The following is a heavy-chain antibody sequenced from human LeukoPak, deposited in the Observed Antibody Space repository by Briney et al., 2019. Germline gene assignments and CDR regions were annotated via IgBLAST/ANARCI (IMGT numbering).Heavy chain of an antibody. CDR3: ARVCSSTSCYNPDFDY. Sequence: GSSVKVSCKASGGTFSSYAISWVRQAPGQGLEWMGGIIPIFGTANSAQKFQGRVTITADESTTTAYMELSSLRSEDTAVYYCARVCSSTSCYNPDFDYWGQGTLVTVSS. J-gene: IGHJ4*02. D-gene: IGHD2-2*02. CDR1: GGTFSSYA. V-gene: IGHV1-69*01. CDR2: IIPIFGTA.